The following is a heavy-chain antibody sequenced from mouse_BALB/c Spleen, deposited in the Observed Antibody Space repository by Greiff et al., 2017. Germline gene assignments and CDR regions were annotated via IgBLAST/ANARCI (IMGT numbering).Heavy chain of an antibody. CDR3: ARERGNYAMDY. Sequence: EVKLEESGPGLVKPSQSLSLTCSVTGYSITSGYYWNWIRQFPGNKLEWMGYISYDGSNNYNSSLTNRISITRDTSKNQFFLKLNSVTTEDTATYYCARERGNYAMDYWGQGTSVTVSS. CDR2: ISYDGSN. CDR1: GYSITSGYY. J-gene: IGHJ4*01. V-gene: IGHV3-6*02.